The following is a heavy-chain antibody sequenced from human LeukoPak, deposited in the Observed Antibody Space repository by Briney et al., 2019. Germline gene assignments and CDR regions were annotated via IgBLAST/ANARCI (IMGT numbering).Heavy chain of an antibody. CDR3: ARAYCGGDCAFDY. V-gene: IGHV3-74*01. CDR1: GLISSYW. D-gene: IGHD2-21*02. J-gene: IGHJ4*02. Sequence: PGGSLRLSCAASGLISSYWMHWVRQAPGKGLVWIARIKTDGGSTSYADSVEGRFTISRDNAKNSLYLQMNSLRAEDTAVYYCARAYCGGDCAFDYWGQGTLVTVSS. CDR2: IKTDGGST.